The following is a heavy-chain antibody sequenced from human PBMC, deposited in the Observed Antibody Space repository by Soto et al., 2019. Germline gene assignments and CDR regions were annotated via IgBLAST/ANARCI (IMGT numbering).Heavy chain of an antibody. CDR1: GGSISSSSYY. CDR3: AIHGSYSSSWYWFDP. V-gene: IGHV4-39*01. D-gene: IGHD6-13*01. Sequence: SETLSLTCTVSGGSISSSSYYWGWIRQPPGKGLEWIGSIYYSGSTYYNPSLKSRITTSVDTSKNQFSLKLTSVTAADTAVYYCAIHGSYSSSWYWFDPCGRGTLVTVSA. J-gene: IGHJ5*02. CDR2: IYYSGST.